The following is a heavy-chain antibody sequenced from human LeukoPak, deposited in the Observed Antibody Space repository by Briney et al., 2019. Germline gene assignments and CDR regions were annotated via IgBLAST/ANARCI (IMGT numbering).Heavy chain of an antibody. CDR1: GYSISSGYY. V-gene: IGHV4-38-2*02. CDR3: ARERYGDYIFDY. CDR2: IYHSGST. D-gene: IGHD4-17*01. J-gene: IGHJ4*02. Sequence: SETLSLTCAVSGYSISSGYYWGWIRQPPGKGLEWIGSIYHSGSTYYNPSLKSRVTISVDTSKNQFSLKLSSVTAADTAVYYCARERYGDYIFDYWGRGTLVTVSS.